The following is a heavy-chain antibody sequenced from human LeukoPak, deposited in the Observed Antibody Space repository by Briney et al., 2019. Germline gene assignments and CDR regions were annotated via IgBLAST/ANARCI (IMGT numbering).Heavy chain of an antibody. CDR1: GYTFTSYY. V-gene: IGHV1-46*01. Sequence: ASVKVSCKASGYTFTSYYMHWVRQAPGQGLEWMGIINPSGGSTSYAQKFQGRVTMTRDTSISTAYMELSRLRSDDTAAYYCAPSQSGSYSFDYWGQGTLVTVSS. CDR2: INPSGGST. CDR3: APSQSGSYSFDY. J-gene: IGHJ4*02. D-gene: IGHD1-26*01.